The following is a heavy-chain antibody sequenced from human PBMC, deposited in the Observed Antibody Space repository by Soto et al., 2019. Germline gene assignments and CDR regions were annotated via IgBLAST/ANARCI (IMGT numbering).Heavy chain of an antibody. CDR3: ARVGDIALGPGSRGGWFDS. CDR1: GFTVSSNY. J-gene: IGHJ5*01. V-gene: IGHV3-66*01. D-gene: IGHD2-2*01. CDR2: LHSDGST. Sequence: EVQLVESGGGLVQPGGSLRLSCAVSGFTVSSNYMSWVRQAPGKGLEWVSVLHSDGSTDSADSVKGRFTISRDTSRNTLDLQMNSLRVEYTATNYCARVGDIALGPGSRGGWFDSWGHGTMVTVSS.